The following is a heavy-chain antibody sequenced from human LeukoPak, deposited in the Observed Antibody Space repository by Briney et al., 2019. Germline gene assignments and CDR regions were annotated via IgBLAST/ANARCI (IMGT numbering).Heavy chain of an antibody. CDR3: ARGPPGRVYDNSKRGLFDP. CDR2: INPSGGST. J-gene: IGHJ5*02. V-gene: IGHV1-46*01. Sequence: ASVKVCCKTSGYTFLTYYIHWVRQAPGQGLEWMGIINPSGGSTNYAQKFQGRVTMTRDTSTSTVFMELSSLRSEDTAVYFCARGPPGRVYDNSKRGLFDPWGERCLVTASS. D-gene: IGHD3-22*01. CDR1: GYTFLTYY.